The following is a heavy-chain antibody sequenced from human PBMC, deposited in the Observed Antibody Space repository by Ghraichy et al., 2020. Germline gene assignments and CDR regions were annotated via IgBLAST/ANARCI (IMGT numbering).Heavy chain of an antibody. J-gene: IGHJ4*02. CDR1: GFTFSSYA. V-gene: IGHV3-23*01. CDR2: ISGSGGST. Sequence: GGSLRLSCAASGFTFSSYAMTWVRQAPGKGLEWVSGISGSGGSTYYADSVKGRFTISRDNSKNTLYLQMNSLRVDDTAVYYCGKEWEVAAVAGIDYWGQGTLVTASS. D-gene: IGHD6-19*01. CDR3: GKEWEVAAVAGIDY.